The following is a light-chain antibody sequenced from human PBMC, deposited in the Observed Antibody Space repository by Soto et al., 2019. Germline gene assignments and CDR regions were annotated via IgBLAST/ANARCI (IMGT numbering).Light chain of an antibody. CDR1: QSVSSN. J-gene: IGKJ1*01. CDR2: GAS. Sequence: EIVMTQSPATLSVSPGERATLSCRASQSVSSNLAWYQQKPGQAPRLLIYGASTRATGIAARCSGSGSGTEFTLTISSLQSEDFAVYYCQQYNNWPRWTFGQGTKVDIK. V-gene: IGKV3-15*01. CDR3: QQYNNWPRWT.